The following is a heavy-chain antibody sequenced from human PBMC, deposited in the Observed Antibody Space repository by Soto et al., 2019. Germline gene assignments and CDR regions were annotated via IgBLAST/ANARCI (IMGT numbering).Heavy chain of an antibody. CDR3: ARGWFGELLFSDDAFDI. J-gene: IGHJ3*02. Sequence: SETLSLTCPVSGGSISSYYWSWIRQPPGKGLEWIGYIYYSGSTNYNPSLKSRVTISVDTSKNQFSLKLSSVTAADTAVYYCARGWFGELLFSDDAFDIWGQGTMVT. CDR1: GGSISSYY. CDR2: IYYSGST. V-gene: IGHV4-59*01. D-gene: IGHD3-10*01.